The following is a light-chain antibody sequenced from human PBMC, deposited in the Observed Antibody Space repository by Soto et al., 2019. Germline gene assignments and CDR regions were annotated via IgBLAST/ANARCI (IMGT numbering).Light chain of an antibody. J-gene: IGKJ1*01. CDR3: QQSYSTPRT. CDR1: QSISSY. V-gene: IGKV1-39*01. CDR2: AAS. Sequence: DRPMSQSPSSVSASVEDRDTIHCRASQSISSYLNWYQQKPGKAPKLLIYAASSLQSGVPSRFSGSGSGTDFTLTISSLQPEDFATYYCQQSYSTPRTFGQGTKV.